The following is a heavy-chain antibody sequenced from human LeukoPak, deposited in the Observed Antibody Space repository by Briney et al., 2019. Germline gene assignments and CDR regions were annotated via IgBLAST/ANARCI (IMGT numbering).Heavy chain of an antibody. J-gene: IGHJ4*02. CDR1: GGSISSGGYY. V-gene: IGHV4-31*03. Sequence: SQTLSLTCTVSGGSISSGGYYWSWIRQHPGKGLEWIGYIYYSGSTYYNPSLKSRVTISADTSKNQFSLKLSSVTAADTAVYYCARGSGEDYYDSSGYFTFDYWGQGTLVTVSS. D-gene: IGHD3-22*01. CDR3: ARGSGEDYYDSSGYFTFDY. CDR2: IYYSGST.